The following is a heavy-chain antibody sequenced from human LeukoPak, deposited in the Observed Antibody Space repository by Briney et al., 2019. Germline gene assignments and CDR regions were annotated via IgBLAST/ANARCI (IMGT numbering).Heavy chain of an antibody. J-gene: IGHJ6*04. Sequence: GGSLRLSCAASGFTFSSYWLSWVRQAPGKGLEWVASIKHDGRAKYYVDPVKGRFTISRDNAKNSLSLQMNSLRAEDTAVYYCVSDLLGVWGKGTTVTVSS. CDR2: IKHDGRAK. CDR3: VSDLLGV. D-gene: IGHD3-3*02. V-gene: IGHV3-7*01. CDR1: GFTFSSYW.